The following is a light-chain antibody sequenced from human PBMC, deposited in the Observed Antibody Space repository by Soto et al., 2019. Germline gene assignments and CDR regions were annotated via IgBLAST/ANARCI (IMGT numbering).Light chain of an antibody. CDR2: DAD. CDR1: HDIKNY. J-gene: IGKJ2*01. V-gene: IGKV1-33*01. CDR3: QQFDVLPPYT. Sequence: DIPLTQSPPSLSASEGDRVTITCQASHDIKNYLNWYQQKPGKAPKLLIYDADNLQTGVPSRFSGSGAGTEFTFTIGSLQPEDVATYFCQQFDVLPPYTFGQGTKGEIK.